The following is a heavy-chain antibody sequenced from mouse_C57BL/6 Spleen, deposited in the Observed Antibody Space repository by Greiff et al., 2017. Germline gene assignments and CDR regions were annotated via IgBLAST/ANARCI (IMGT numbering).Heavy chain of an antibody. D-gene: IGHD2-3*01. V-gene: IGHV1-52*01. CDR3: ARWNYDGYYGNYYAMDY. CDR2: IDPSDSET. CDR1: GYTFTSYW. J-gene: IGHJ4*01. Sequence: QVQLKQPGAELVRPGSSVKLSCKASGYTFTSYWMHWVKQRPIQGLEWIGNIDPSDSETHYNQKFKDKATLTVDKSSSTAYMQLSSLTSEDSAVYYCARWNYDGYYGNYYAMDYWGQGTSVTVSS.